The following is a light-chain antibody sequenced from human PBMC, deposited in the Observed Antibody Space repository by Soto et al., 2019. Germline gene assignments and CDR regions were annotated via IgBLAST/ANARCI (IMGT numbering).Light chain of an antibody. CDR1: QSVSNY. CDR2: DAS. CDR3: QLRGNWPPFT. Sequence: EIVLTQSPATLSVSPGERATLSCRASQSVSNYLAWFQQKPGQAPRLLIFDASNRATGIPARFSGSGSGTDFTLTINSLEPEDFAVYYCQLRGNWPPFTFGPGTRVDIQ. V-gene: IGKV3-11*01. J-gene: IGKJ3*01.